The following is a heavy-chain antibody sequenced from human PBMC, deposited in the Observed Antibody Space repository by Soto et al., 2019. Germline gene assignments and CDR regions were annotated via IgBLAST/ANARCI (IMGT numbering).Heavy chain of an antibody. CDR3: ARDPAPYQLVSYYFDY. D-gene: IGHD2-2*01. CDR2: IWYDGSNK. Sequence: GGSLRLSCAASGFTFSSYGMHWVRQAPGKGLEWVAVIWYDGSNKYYADSVKGRFTISRDNSKNTLYLQMNSLRAEDTAVYYCARDPAPYQLVSYYFDYWGQGTLVTVSS. J-gene: IGHJ4*02. V-gene: IGHV3-33*01. CDR1: GFTFSSYG.